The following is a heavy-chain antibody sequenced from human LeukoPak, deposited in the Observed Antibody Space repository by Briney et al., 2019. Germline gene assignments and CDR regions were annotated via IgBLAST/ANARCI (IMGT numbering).Heavy chain of an antibody. V-gene: IGHV1-69*13. CDR3: ARAGGAYYYGSGSYTSTGWYNWFDP. CDR2: IIPIFGTA. CDR1: GGTFSSYA. J-gene: IGHJ5*02. D-gene: IGHD3-10*01. Sequence: SVKVSCKASGGTFSSYAISWVRQAPGQGLEWMGGIIPIFGTANYAQKFQGRVTITADESTSTAYMELSSLRSEDTAVYYCARAGGAYYYGSGSYTSTGWYNWFDPWGQGTLVTVSS.